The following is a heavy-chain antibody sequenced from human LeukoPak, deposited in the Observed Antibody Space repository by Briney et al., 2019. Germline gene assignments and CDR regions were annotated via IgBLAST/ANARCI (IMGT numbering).Heavy chain of an antibody. D-gene: IGHD3-22*01. CDR3: ARVTGYMIEDYFDY. Sequence: SETLSLTCAVSGDSISSGDYSWSWIRQPPGKGLEWIGYIYYSGSTNYNPSLKSRVTISVETSKNQFSLKLSSVTAADTAVYYCARVTGYMIEDYFDYWGQGTLVTVSS. CDR1: GDSISSGDYS. V-gene: IGHV4-61*08. CDR2: IYYSGST. J-gene: IGHJ4*02.